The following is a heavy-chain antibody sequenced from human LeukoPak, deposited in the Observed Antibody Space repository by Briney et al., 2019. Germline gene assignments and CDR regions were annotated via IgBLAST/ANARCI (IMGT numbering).Heavy chain of an antibody. CDR3: AKDREYSYVYDAFDI. CDR2: ISGSGGST. CDR1: GFTFSRFA. Sequence: GGSLRLSCAASGFTFSRFALSWVRQAPGKGLEWVSGISGSGGSTYYADSVKGRFTISRDNSRNTLYLQMNTLRAEDTAVYYCAKDREYSYVYDAFDIWGQGTLVTVPS. J-gene: IGHJ3*02. D-gene: IGHD3-16*01. V-gene: IGHV3-23*01.